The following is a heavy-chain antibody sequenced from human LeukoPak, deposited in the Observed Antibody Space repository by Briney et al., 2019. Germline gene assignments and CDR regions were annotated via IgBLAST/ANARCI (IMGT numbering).Heavy chain of an antibody. D-gene: IGHD4-17*01. J-gene: IGHJ6*03. CDR3: TTDLDYGDYYYYYYYYMDV. CDR2: IKSKTDGGTT. CDR1: GFTFSNAW. Sequence: GGSLRLSCAASGFTFSNAWMSWVRRAPGKGLEWVGRIKSKTDGGTTDYAAPVKGRFTISRDDSKNTLYLQMNSLKTEDTAVYYCTTDLDYGDYYYYYYYYMDVWGKGTTVTVSS. V-gene: IGHV3-15*01.